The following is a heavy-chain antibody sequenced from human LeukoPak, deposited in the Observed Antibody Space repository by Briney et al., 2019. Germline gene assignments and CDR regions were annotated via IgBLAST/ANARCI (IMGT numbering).Heavy chain of an antibody. CDR2: ISGSGGAT. Sequence: GGSLRLSCAASGFTFSSYPMNWVRQAPGKGLEWVSVISGSGGATFYGDSVQGRFTISRDNSRDTLYLQMNSLTAEDTAVYYCARDPNRGIDYDILTGYQAPYGMDVWGQGTTVTVSS. V-gene: IGHV3-23*01. CDR3: ARDPNRGIDYDILTGYQAPYGMDV. D-gene: IGHD3-9*01. J-gene: IGHJ6*02. CDR1: GFTFSSYP.